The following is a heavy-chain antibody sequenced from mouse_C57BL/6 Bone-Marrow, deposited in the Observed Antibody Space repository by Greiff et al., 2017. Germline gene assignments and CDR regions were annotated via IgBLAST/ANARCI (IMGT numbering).Heavy chain of an antibody. V-gene: IGHV1-55*01. J-gene: IGHJ2*01. D-gene: IGHD2-5*01. CDR2: IYPGSGST. Sequence: QVKLQQPGAELVTPGASVKMSCKASGYTFTSYWITWVKQRPCQGLACIGDIYPGSGSTNYNEKFKSKATLTVDTSSSTAYMQLSSLTSEDSAVYYCASDSNYVFDYWGQGTTLTVSS. CDR3: ASDSNYVFDY. CDR1: GYTFTSYW.